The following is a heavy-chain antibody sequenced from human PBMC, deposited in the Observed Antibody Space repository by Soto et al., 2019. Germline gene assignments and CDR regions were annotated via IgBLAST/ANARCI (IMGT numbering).Heavy chain of an antibody. J-gene: IGHJ4*02. CDR2: INAGNGNT. Sequence: QVQLVQSGAEEKKPGASVKVSCKASGYTFTNYAMHWVRQAPGQRLEWMGWINAGNGNTKYSQKFQGRVTITRDTAASTGYMELSSLRSEGTAVYYCARVSGYYLPDYWGQGTLGTVS. CDR1: GYTFTNYA. V-gene: IGHV1-3*05. D-gene: IGHD5-12*01. CDR3: ARVSGYYLPDY.